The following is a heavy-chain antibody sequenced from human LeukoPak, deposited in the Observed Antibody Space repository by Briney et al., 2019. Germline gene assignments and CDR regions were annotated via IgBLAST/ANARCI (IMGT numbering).Heavy chain of an antibody. J-gene: IGHJ3*02. V-gene: IGHV1-8*01. CDR3: ARSMGMWYCSSTSCFEAFDI. CDR2: MNPNSGNT. CDR1: GYTFTSYD. D-gene: IGHD2-2*01. Sequence: WASVKVSCKASGYTFTSYDINWVRQAPGQGLEWMGWMNPNSGNTGYAQKFQGRVTMTRNTSISTAYMELSSLRSEDTAVYYCARSMGMWYCSSTSCFEAFDIWGQGTMVTVSS.